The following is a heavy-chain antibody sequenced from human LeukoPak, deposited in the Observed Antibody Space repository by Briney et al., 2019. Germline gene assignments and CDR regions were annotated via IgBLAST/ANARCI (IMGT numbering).Heavy chain of an antibody. Sequence: GASVKVSCKASGYTFTSYAMNWVRQAPGQGLEWMGWINTNTGNPTYAQGFTGRFVFSLDTSVSTAYLQISSLKAEDTAVYYCARDSVDDFWSGYYTGTDKPSRYYFDYWGQGTLVTVSS. V-gene: IGHV7-4-1*02. CDR2: INTNTGNP. D-gene: IGHD3-3*01. J-gene: IGHJ4*02. CDR1: GYTFTSYA. CDR3: ARDSVDDFWSGYYTGTDKPSRYYFDY.